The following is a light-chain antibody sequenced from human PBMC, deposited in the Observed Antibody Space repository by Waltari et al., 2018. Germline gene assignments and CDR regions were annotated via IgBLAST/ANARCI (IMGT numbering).Light chain of an antibody. V-gene: IGKV3D-15*01. J-gene: IGKJ4*01. CDR3: QQYDNWPLT. CDR1: QSVSSN. CDR2: GAS. Sequence: EIVMTQSPATLSVSPGERATLSCRASQSVSSNLAWYQQKPGQAPRRLIYGASTRATGIPARFSGSGSGTEFTLSISSLQSEDFAVYYCQQYDNWPLTFGGGTKVDFK.